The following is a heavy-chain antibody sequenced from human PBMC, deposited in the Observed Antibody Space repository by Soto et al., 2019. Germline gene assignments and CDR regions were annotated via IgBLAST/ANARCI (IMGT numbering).Heavy chain of an antibody. Sequence: GGSMRLSCAASGFTFSSYAMSWVRQAPGKGLEWVSATSGSGGTTYYADSVKGRFTISRDNSKNTLYLQMNSLRAEDTAVYYCAKTPRITMVRGVIIDYWGQGTLVTVSS. V-gene: IGHV3-23*01. D-gene: IGHD3-10*01. CDR1: GFTFSSYA. CDR3: AKTPRITMVRGVIIDY. CDR2: TSGSGGTT. J-gene: IGHJ4*02.